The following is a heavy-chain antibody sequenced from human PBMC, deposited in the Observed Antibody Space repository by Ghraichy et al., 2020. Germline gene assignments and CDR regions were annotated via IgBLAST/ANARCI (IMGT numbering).Heavy chain of an antibody. D-gene: IGHD3-22*01. V-gene: IGHV1-46*01. CDR2: INPTGGST. CDR3: ARVTLPSNYYDSDGYIPCDY. J-gene: IGHJ4*02. Sequence: GESLNISCQASGYSFTRYYIHWVRHAPGQGLEWMGTINPTGGSTSYAQKFQGRVTMARDTSTKSVYMELSRLRSEDTAIYYCARVTLPSNYYDSDGYIPCDYWGQGTLLTVSS. CDR1: GYSFTRYY.